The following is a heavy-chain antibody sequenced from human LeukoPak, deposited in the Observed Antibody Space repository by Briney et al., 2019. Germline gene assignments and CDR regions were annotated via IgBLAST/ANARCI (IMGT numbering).Heavy chain of an antibody. Sequence: SVKVSCKASGYTYTGSYMHWVRQAAGQGLEWMGRINPNSGSANYAQKFQGRVTMTRDTSTSTAYVALSRLRSDDTAVYYCARLEVCTNVVCAAPGLYYYYGTAVWRQGTTATVSS. J-gene: IGHJ6*01. CDR2: INPNSGSA. CDR1: GYTYTGSY. V-gene: IGHV1-2*06. CDR3: ARLEVCTNVVCAAPGLYYYYGTAV. D-gene: IGHD2-8*01.